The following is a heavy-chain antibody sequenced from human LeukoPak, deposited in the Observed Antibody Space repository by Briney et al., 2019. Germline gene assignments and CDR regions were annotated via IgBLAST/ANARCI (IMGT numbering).Heavy chain of an antibody. CDR2: FDPEDGET. J-gene: IGHJ4*02. Sequence: ASVKVSCKVSGYTLTELSMHWVRRAPAGGLEWMGGFDPEDGETIYAQKFQGRVTMTEDTSTDTAYMELSSLRSEDTAVYYCATDLSRELWFWGQGTLVTVSS. CDR1: GYTLTELS. D-gene: IGHD5-18*01. V-gene: IGHV1-24*01. CDR3: ATDLSRELWF.